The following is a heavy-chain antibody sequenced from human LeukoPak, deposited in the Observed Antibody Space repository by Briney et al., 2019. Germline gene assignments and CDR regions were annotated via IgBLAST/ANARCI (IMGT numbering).Heavy chain of an antibody. J-gene: IGHJ5*02. Sequence: ASVKVSCKASGYTFTSYGISWVRQAPGQGLEWMGWITAYNDNTYYAQKLQGRVTMTTDTSTSTAYMELSRLRSDDTAVYYCARDHVPQATSQQLVQDFDWFDPWGQGTLVTVSS. CDR1: GYTFTSYG. D-gene: IGHD6-13*01. V-gene: IGHV1-18*01. CDR3: ARDHVPQATSQQLVQDFDWFDP. CDR2: ITAYNDNT.